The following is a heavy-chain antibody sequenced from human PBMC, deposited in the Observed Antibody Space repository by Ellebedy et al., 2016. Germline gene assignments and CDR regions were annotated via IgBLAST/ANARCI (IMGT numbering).Heavy chain of an antibody. CDR1: GFTFSSYV. J-gene: IGHJ4*02. Sequence: GESLKISCAASGFTFSSYVMNWIRQAPGKGLEWVSYISSSGSTIYYADSVKGRFTISRDNAKNSLYLQMNSLRAEDTAVYYCARDRISMANVTYYDFWSGYYGYWGQGTLVTVSS. D-gene: IGHD3-3*01. CDR2: ISSSGSTI. CDR3: ARDRISMANVTYYDFWSGYYGY. V-gene: IGHV3-48*04.